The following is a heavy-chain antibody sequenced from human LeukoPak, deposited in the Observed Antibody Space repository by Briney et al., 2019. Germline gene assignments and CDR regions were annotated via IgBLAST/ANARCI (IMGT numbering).Heavy chain of an antibody. Sequence: GVSLRLSCAASGFSLITNEMNGVRQAPGKGLEGVSYISTSCTTIYYADSVKGRFTSPRDNPNNPLFLPTNSLRVDDTALHHCPRPQWTGKGYYGMDVWGQGTTVTVSS. CDR1: GFSLITNE. V-gene: IGHV3-48*03. CDR3: PRPQWTGKGYYGMDV. J-gene: IGHJ6*02. D-gene: IGHD3/OR15-3a*01. CDR2: ISTSCTTI.